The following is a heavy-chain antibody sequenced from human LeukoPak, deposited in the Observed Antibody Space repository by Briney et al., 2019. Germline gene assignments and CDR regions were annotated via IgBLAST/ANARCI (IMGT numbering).Heavy chain of an antibody. Sequence: ASVKVSCKASGYTFRGNYIHWLRQAPGQGLEWMGWIDANNGDTKSAQKFRGRVTMSRDTSISTAYMDLSSLSPDDAAVYYCARDPSSVTLYFFDYWGQGTLVTVSS. CDR2: IDANNGDT. CDR3: ARDPSSVTLYFFDY. V-gene: IGHV1-2*02. D-gene: IGHD4-11*01. CDR1: GYTFRGNY. J-gene: IGHJ4*02.